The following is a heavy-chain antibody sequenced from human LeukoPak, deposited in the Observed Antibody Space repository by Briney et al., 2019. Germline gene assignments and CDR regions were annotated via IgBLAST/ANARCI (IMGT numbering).Heavy chain of an antibody. D-gene: IGHD5-18*01. V-gene: IGHV1-69*05. CDR1: GGTFSSYA. J-gene: IGHJ3*02. CDR2: IIPIFGTA. Sequence: ASVKVSCKASGGTFSSYAISWVRQAPGQGLEWMGRIIPIFGTANYAQKFQGRVTITTDESTSTAYMELSSLRSEDTAVYYCARAGYSYAQDAFDIWGQGTVVTVSS. CDR3: ARAGYSYAQDAFDI.